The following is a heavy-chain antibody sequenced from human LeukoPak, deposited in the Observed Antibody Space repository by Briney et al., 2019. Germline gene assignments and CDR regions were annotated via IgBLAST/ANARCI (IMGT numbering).Heavy chain of an antibody. CDR3: ASRYCSGGSCYLDWFDP. CDR2: SIPIFGTA. V-gene: IGHV1-69*05. CDR1: GGTFSSCA. J-gene: IGHJ5*02. D-gene: IGHD2-15*01. Sequence: ASVKVSCKASGGTFSSCAISWVRQAPGRGLEWVCGSIPIFGTATNAPKFQGRVTITTDESTSTAYMELSSLRSEDTAVYYCASRYCSGGSCYLDWFDPWGPGNLVTVSS.